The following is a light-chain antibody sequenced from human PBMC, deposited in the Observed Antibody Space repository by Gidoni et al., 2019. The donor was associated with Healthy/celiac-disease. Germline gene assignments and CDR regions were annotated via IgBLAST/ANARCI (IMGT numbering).Light chain of an antibody. CDR3: YSSAGSYTLVV. Sequence: QSALTQPRAVSGSPGQSVTISCTGTSSDVGGYHYVSWYQQHPGKAPKLMIYDVSKRPSGVPDRFSGSKSGNTASLTISGLQAEDEADYYCYSSAGSYTLVVFGGGTKLTVL. J-gene: IGLJ2*01. V-gene: IGLV2-11*01. CDR1: SSDVGGYHY. CDR2: DVS.